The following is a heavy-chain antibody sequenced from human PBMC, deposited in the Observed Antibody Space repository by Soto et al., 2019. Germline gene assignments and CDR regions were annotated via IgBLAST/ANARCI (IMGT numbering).Heavy chain of an antibody. D-gene: IGHD1-26*01. CDR2: INPNGGVT. Sequence: VQLVQSGAEVKKPGASVKVSCKTSGDSFNDSYIHWVRQAPGQGLEWMGWINPNGGVTKYAQKFRGRVTVTRDTSIRTVYMELSSLRSDDTDVYYCARESGGATATLDYYYFYMDVWGKGTTVTVSS. CDR1: GDSFNDSY. J-gene: IGHJ6*03. V-gene: IGHV1-2*02. CDR3: ARESGGATATLDYYYFYMDV.